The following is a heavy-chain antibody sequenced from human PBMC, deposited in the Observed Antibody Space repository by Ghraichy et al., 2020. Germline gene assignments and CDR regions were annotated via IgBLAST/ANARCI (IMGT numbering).Heavy chain of an antibody. V-gene: IGHV1-3*01. CDR2: INGGNDNT. CDR3: ARGCINSTTCYILDV. CDR1: GYSFSSYA. Sequence: ASVKVSCKASGYSFSSYAMHWVRQAPGQRLEWMGWINGGNDNTRYLQKLQGRVTFSRDTSASTVYMELSSLRFEDTAVYYCARGCINSTTCYILDVWGQGTTVTVS. J-gene: IGHJ6*02. D-gene: IGHD2-2*01.